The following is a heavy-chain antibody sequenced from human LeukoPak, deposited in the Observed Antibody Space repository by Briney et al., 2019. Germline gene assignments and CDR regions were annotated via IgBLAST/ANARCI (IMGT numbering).Heavy chain of an antibody. CDR2: LYHSGST. J-gene: IGHJ4*02. D-gene: IGHD1/OR15-1a*01. CDR3: ARHDELEHFDS. CDR1: GYSFSSGYY. V-gene: IGHV4-38-2*01. Sequence: PSETLSLTCAVSGYSFSSGYYWGWIRQPPGKGLEWIGSLYHSGSTYYNPSLKSRVTISVDTSKNQISLKLSSVTAADTAVYYCARHDELEHFDSWGQGTLVTVSS.